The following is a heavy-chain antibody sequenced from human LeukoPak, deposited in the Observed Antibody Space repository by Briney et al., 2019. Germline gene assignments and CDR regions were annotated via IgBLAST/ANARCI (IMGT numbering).Heavy chain of an antibody. CDR3: ARRQYSGTYFEHWFDP. J-gene: IGHJ5*02. D-gene: IGHD1-26*01. CDR2: IYYSGST. CDR1: GGSISSSSYY. V-gene: IGHV4-39*01. Sequence: SETLSLTCTVSGGSISSSSYYWGWIRQPPGKGLEWIGSIYYSGSTYYNPSLKSRVTISVDTSKNQFSLKLSSVTAADTAVYYCARRQYSGTYFEHWFDPWGQGILVTVSS.